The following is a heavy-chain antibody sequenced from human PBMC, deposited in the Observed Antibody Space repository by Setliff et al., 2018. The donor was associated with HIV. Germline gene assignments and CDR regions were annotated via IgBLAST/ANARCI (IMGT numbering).Heavy chain of an antibody. CDR2: ISAYNGNT. V-gene: IGHV1-18*01. J-gene: IGHJ4*02. Sequence: WASVKVSCKASGYTFTNYGFSWVRQAPGQGLEWMGWISAYNGNTNYAQKFQDRVTMTTDTSTTTAYMELRSLRSDDTAVYYCARDLLSGLLGWPSAHGYWGQGTLVTVSS. D-gene: IGHD3-10*01. CDR1: GYTFTNYG. CDR3: ARDLLSGLLGWPSAHGY.